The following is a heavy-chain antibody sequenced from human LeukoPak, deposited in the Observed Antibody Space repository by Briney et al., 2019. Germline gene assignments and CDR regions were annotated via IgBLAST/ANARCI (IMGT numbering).Heavy chain of an antibody. D-gene: IGHD3-16*01. CDR2: INHSGST. CDR3: ARVIGGGIPN. V-gene: IGHV4-34*01. Sequence: SETLSLTCAAYGGSFSGYYWNWIRQPPGKGLEWIGEINHSGSTNYNPSLKSRVTISVDTSKNQFSLKLTSVTAADTAVYYCARVIGGGIPNWGQGTLVTVSS. J-gene: IGHJ4*02. CDR1: GGSFSGYY.